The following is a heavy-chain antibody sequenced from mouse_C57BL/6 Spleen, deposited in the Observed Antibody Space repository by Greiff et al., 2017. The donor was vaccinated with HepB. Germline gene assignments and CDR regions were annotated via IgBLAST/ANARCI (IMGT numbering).Heavy chain of an antibody. Sequence: VQLQQSGTVLARPGASVKMSCKTSGYTFTSYWMHWVKQRPGQGLEWIGAIYPGNSDTSYNQKFKGKAKLTAVTSASTAYMELSSLTNEDSAVYYCTCTIYYDYDNYWGQGTTLTVSS. CDR1: GYTFTSYW. CDR2: IYPGNSDT. CDR3: TCTIYYDYDNY. D-gene: IGHD2-4*01. V-gene: IGHV1-5*01. J-gene: IGHJ2*01.